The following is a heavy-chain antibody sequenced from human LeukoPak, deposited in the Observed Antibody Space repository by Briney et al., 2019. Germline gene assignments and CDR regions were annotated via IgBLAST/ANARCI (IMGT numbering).Heavy chain of an antibody. CDR2: ISGSGSHT. V-gene: IGHV3-23*01. J-gene: IGHJ4*02. D-gene: IGHD3-10*01. CDR3: AKESGASYYGSGGDS. CDR1: GFTFSSYA. Sequence: GGSLRLSCAASGFTFSSYAMSWVRQAPGKGVEWVPSISGSGSHTYYANSVKGRFPISRDNPKNTLYLQMNSLRAEDTAVYYCAKESGASYYGSGGDSWGQGTLVTVCS.